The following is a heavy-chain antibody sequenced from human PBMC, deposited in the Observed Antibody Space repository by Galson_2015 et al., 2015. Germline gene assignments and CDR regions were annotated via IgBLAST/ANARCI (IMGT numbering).Heavy chain of an antibody. D-gene: IGHD2-2*01. CDR1: GGSFSGYY. V-gene: IGHV4-34*01. J-gene: IGHJ6*02. CDR3: ARGKDIVVVPAFWGGMDV. CDR2: INHSGST. Sequence: SETLSLTCAVYGGSFSGYYWSWIRQPPGKGLEWIGEINHSGSTNYNPSLKSRVTISVDTSKNQFSLKLSSVIAADTAVYYCARGKDIVVVPAFWGGMDVWGQGTTVTVSS.